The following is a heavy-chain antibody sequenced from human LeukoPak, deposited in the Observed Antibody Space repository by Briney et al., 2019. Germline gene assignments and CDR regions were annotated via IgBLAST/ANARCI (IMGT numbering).Heavy chain of an antibody. CDR1: GYTFTSYG. CDR3: ARGEGYYGSGSFIDY. D-gene: IGHD3-10*01. CDR2: INLNSGGT. V-gene: IGHV1-2*04. Sequence: ASVKVSCKASGYTFTSYGISWVRQAPGQGLEWMGWINLNSGGTNYAQKFQGWVTMTRDTSISTAYMELSRLRSDDTAVYYCARGEGYYGSGSFIDYWGQGTLVTVSS. J-gene: IGHJ4*02.